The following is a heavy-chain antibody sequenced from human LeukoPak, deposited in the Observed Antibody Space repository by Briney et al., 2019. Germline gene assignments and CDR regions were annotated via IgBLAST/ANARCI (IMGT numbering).Heavy chain of an antibody. J-gene: IGHJ5*02. CDR3: ARGGDFWSGYQAANNWFDP. CDR2: INPSGGST. V-gene: IGHV1-46*01. Sequence: ASVKVSCKASGYAFTSYYMHWVRQAPGQGLEWMGIINPSGGSTSYAQKFQGRVTMTRDTSTSTVYMELSSLRSEDTAVYYCARGGDFWSGYQAANNWFDPWGLGTLVTVSS. D-gene: IGHD3-3*01. CDR1: GYAFTSYY.